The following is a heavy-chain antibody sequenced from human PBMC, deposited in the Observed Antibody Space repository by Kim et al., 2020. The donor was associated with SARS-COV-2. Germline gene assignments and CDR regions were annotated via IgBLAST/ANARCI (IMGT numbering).Heavy chain of an antibody. CDR2: T. V-gene: IGHV4-39*07. CDR3: ARGETAIPFDY. D-gene: IGHD5-18*01. J-gene: IGHJ4*02. Sequence: TYYNPSLKSRVTISVDTSKNQFSLKLSSVTAADTAVYYCARGETAIPFDYWGQGTLVTVSS.